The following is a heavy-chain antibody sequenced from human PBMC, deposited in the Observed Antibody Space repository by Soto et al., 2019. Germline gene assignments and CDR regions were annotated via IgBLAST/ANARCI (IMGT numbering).Heavy chain of an antibody. V-gene: IGHV4-39*01. CDR2: IYYTGST. J-gene: IGHJ3*02. CDR1: GDSISGSPYF. D-gene: IGHD3-22*01. Sequence: SETLSLTCSVSGDSISGSPYFWGWIRQPPGKGLEWIGSIYYTGSTYYNPSLKSRVTISGDTSKNQFSLRLSSVTAADTALYYCARSGYYVRDGLDMWGQGTMVT. CDR3: ARSGYYVRDGLDM.